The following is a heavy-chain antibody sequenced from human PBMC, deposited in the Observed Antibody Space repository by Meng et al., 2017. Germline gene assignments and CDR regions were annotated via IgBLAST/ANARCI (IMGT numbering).Heavy chain of an antibody. D-gene: IGHD1-26*01. CDR3: ARHGRIVGATFYYGMDV. CDR2: IYPGDSDT. V-gene: IGHV5-51*01. CDR1: GYSFTSYW. J-gene: IGHJ6*02. Sequence: DSVKVSCKGSGYSFTSYWIGWVRQMPGKGLEWMGIIYPGDSDTRYSPSFQGQVTISADKSISTAYLQWSSLKASDTAMYYCARHGRIVGATFYYGMDVWGQGTTVTVSS.